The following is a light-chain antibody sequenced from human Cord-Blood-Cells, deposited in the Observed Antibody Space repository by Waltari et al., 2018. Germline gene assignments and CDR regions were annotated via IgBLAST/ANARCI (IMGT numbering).Light chain of an antibody. V-gene: IGLV2-14*03. J-gene: IGLJ1*01. CDR2: DVS. Sequence: QSALTHPASVSGSPGQSIPISCTGTSSGVGGYNYVSWYQQHPGKAPKLMIDDVSNRPSGVSNRFSGSKSGNTASLTISGLQAEDEADYYCSSYTSSSTPYVFGTGTKVTVL. CDR1: SSGVGGYNY. CDR3: SSYTSSSTPYV.